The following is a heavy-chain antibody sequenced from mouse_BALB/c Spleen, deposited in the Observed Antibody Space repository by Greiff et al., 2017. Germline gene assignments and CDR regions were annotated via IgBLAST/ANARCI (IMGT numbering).Heavy chain of an antibody. Sequence: EVKLVESGGGLVKPGGSLKLSCAASGFTFSSYTMSWVRQTPEKRLEWVATINSGGSYTYYPDSVKGRFTISRDNAKNTLYLQMSSLKSEDTAMYYCTRDENYRYDVSLFDYWGQGTTLTVSS. D-gene: IGHD2-14*01. V-gene: IGHV5-6-4*01. CDR3: TRDENYRYDVSLFDY. CDR1: GFTFSSYT. J-gene: IGHJ2*01. CDR2: INSGGSYT.